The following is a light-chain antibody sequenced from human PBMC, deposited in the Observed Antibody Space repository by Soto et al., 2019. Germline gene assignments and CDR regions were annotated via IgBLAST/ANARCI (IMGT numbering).Light chain of an antibody. CDR2: DAS. J-gene: IGKJ1*01. CDR3: QQFGSSRWT. V-gene: IGKV3-20*01. CDR1: QSVSSSY. Sequence: EIVLTQSPGTLSLSQGERATLSCRASQSVSSSYLAWYQQRPGQAPRLLTYDASSRATGIPDRFSGSGSGTDFTLTISRLEPEDFAVYYCQQFGSSRWTFGQGTKVEI.